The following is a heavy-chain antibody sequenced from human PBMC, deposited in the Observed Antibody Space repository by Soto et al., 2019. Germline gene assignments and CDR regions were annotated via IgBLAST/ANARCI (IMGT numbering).Heavy chain of an antibody. J-gene: IGHJ4*02. Sequence: PGGSLRLSCAASGFTFSSCGMHWVRQAPGKGLEWVAVIWYDGSNKYYADSVKGRFTISRENSKNTLYLQMNSLRAEDTAVYYCATFECSSSSFGNWGQGTLVTVSS. CDR1: GFTFSSCG. D-gene: IGHD2-2*01. V-gene: IGHV3-33*01. CDR2: IWYDGSNK. CDR3: ATFECSSSSFGN.